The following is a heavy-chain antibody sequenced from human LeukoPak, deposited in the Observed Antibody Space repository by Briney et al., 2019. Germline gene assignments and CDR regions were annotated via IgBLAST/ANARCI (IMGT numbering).Heavy chain of an antibody. Sequence: SETLSLTCAVSGYSISSGYYWGWIRQPPGEGLEWIGSIYHSGSTYYNPSLKSRVTMSVDTSKNQFSLKLSSVTAADTAVYYCARHRAEKPYYMDVWGKGTTFTVSS. CDR2: IYHSGST. J-gene: IGHJ6*03. D-gene: IGHD5-24*01. CDR3: ARHRAEKPYYMDV. V-gene: IGHV4-38-2*01. CDR1: GYSISSGYY.